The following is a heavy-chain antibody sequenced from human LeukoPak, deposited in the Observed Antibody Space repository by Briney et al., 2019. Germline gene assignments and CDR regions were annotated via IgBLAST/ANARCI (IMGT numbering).Heavy chain of an antibody. V-gene: IGHV1-2*02. Sequence: ASVKVSCKASEYTFTGYYMNWVRQAPGQGLEWMGWINPDSGGTNYAQKFQGRVTMTRDTSTSTAYMELSRLRSDDTAVYYCATGVGATTDLFDYWGQGTLVTVSS. CDR2: INPDSGGT. D-gene: IGHD1-26*01. J-gene: IGHJ4*02. CDR3: ATGVGATTDLFDY. CDR1: EYTFTGYY.